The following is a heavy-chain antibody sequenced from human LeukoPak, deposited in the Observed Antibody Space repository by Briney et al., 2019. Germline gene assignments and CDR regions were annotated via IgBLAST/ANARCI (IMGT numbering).Heavy chain of an antibody. J-gene: IGHJ4*02. CDR3: ASVGYYYDSSGYRF. V-gene: IGHV1-2*06. Sequence: ASVKVSCKASGYTFTGYYMLWVRQAPGQGLEWMGRINPNSGGTNYAQKFQGRVTMTRDTSNSTAYMELSRLRSDVTAVYYCASVGYYYDSSGYRFWGQGTLVTVSS. CDR1: GYTFTGYY. CDR2: INPNSGGT. D-gene: IGHD3-22*01.